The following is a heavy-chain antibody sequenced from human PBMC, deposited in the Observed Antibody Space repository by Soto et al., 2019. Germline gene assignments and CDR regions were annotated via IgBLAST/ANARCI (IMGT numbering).Heavy chain of an antibody. CDR1: GYTFTGYY. D-gene: IGHD3-10*01. CDR2: INPNSGGT. Sequence: ASVNVSCKASGYTFTGYYMHWVRQAPGQGLEWMGWINPNSGGTNYAQKFQGWVTMTRDTSISTAYMELSRLRSDDTAVYYCARGLGGARTYFDYWGQGTLVTVSS. CDR3: ARGLGGARTYFDY. J-gene: IGHJ4*02. V-gene: IGHV1-2*04.